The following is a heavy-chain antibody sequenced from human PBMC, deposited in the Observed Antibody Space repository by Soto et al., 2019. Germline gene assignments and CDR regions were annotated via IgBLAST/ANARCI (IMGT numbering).Heavy chain of an antibody. CDR2: INHSGST. CDR3: ARDHGIAVAGTTDAFDI. J-gene: IGHJ3*02. V-gene: IGHV4-34*01. Sequence: SSETLSLTCAVHGGSFSGYYWSWIRQPPGEGLEWIGEINHSGSTNYNPSLKSRVTISVDTSKNQFSLKLSSVTAADTAVYYCARDHGIAVAGTTDAFDIWGQGTMVTVSS. CDR1: GGSFSGYY. D-gene: IGHD6-19*01.